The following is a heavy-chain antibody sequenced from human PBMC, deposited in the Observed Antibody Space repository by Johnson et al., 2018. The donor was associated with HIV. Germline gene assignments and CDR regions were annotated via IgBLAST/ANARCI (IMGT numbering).Heavy chain of an antibody. J-gene: IGHJ3*02. CDR2: IRYDGSNK. Sequence: VQLLESGGGVFQPGGSLRLSCAASVFTFSIYGMHWVRQAPGKGLEWVAFIRYDGSNKYYADSVKGRFTISRDNSKNTLYLQMNSLRAEDTAVYYCASAWGELDDAFDIWGQGTMVTVSS. D-gene: IGHD1-26*01. CDR1: VFTFSIYG. V-gene: IGHV3-30*02. CDR3: ASAWGELDDAFDI.